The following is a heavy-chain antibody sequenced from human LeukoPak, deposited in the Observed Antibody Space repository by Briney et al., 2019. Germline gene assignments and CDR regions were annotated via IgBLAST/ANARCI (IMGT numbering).Heavy chain of an antibody. CDR3: AKDAETDFWSGYRFDY. D-gene: IGHD3-3*01. Sequence: GGSLRLSCAASRFTFSNYAMSWVRQAPGKGLERVSAISGSGGNTYYADSVKGRFTISRDNSKNTLYLQMNSLRAEDTAIYYCAKDAETDFWSGYRFDYWGQGTLVTVSS. CDR1: RFTFSNYA. V-gene: IGHV3-23*01. J-gene: IGHJ4*02. CDR2: ISGSGGNT.